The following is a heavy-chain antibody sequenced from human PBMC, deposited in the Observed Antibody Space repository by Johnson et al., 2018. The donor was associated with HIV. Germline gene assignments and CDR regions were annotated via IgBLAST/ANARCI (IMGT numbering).Heavy chain of an antibody. CDR2: ISYDGSNK. D-gene: IGHD1-1*01. J-gene: IGHJ3*02. CDR3: AREGTLGAFDI. V-gene: IGHV3-30-3*01. Sequence: QMLLVESGGGVVQPGRSLRLSCAASGFTFSSYAVHWVRQAPGKGLEWVAIISYDGSNKYYADSVKGRFTISRDNSKNTLYLQMNSLRAEDTAVYYCAREGTLGAFDIWGQGTMVTVSS. CDR1: GFTFSSYA.